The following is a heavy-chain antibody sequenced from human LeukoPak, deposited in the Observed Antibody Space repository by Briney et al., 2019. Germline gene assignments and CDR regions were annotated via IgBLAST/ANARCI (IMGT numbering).Heavy chain of an antibody. CDR3: ARDLYSSSWYGYSY. J-gene: IGHJ4*02. CDR1: GGTFSSYT. Sequence: ASVKVSCKASGGTFSSYTISWVRQAPGQGLEWMGRIIPILGIANYAQKFQGRVAITADKSTSTAYMELSSLRSEDTAVYYCARDLYSSSWYGYSYWGQGTLVTVSS. D-gene: IGHD6-13*01. CDR2: IIPILGIA. V-gene: IGHV1-69*04.